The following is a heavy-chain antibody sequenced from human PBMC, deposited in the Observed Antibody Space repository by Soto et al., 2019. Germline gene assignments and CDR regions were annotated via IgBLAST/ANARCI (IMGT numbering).Heavy chain of an antibody. D-gene: IGHD5-12*01. CDR3: AKAMFSSGYDLYYFDY. CDR1: GFTFSNYA. J-gene: IGHJ4*02. CDR2: VSGSGCST. Sequence: EVQLLESGGGLVQPGGSLRLSCAASGFTFSNYAMSWVRQAPGKGLEWVSAVSGSGCSTYYADSVKGRFTLSRDNSKNTLYLQMNSLRAEDTSVYYCAKAMFSSGYDLYYFDYWGQGTLVTVSS. V-gene: IGHV3-23*01.